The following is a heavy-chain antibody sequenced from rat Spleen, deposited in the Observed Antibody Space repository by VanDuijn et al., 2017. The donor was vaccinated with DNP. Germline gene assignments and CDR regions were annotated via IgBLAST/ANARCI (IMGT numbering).Heavy chain of an antibody. CDR3: AVPTGTDFDY. CDR1: GFSLTSYG. J-gene: IGHJ2*01. V-gene: IGHV2S8*01. D-gene: IGHD5-1*01. Sequence: QVQLKESGPGLVQPSQTLSLTCTVSGFSLTSYGVSWVRQPPGKGLEWIAAISNGGSTYYNSALKSRLSISRDTSKSQVFLTMNSLQTDDTAVYYCAVPTGTDFDYWGQGVMVTVSS. CDR2: ISNGGST.